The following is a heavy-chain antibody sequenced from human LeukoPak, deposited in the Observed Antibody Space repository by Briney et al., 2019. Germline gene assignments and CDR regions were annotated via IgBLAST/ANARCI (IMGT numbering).Heavy chain of an antibody. CDR1: GFTFGNYA. J-gene: IGHJ4*02. CDR2: ISTNGVNT. D-gene: IGHD6-19*01. Sequence: PGGSLRLSCQTSGFTFGNYAMSWVRQAQGKELEWISAISTNGVNTYYADSVKGRFTISRDNSKNMLYLQMNSLRAEDTAVYYCASSSGWYLSSDYWGQGTLVTVSS. CDR3: ASSSGWYLSSDY. V-gene: IGHV3-23*01.